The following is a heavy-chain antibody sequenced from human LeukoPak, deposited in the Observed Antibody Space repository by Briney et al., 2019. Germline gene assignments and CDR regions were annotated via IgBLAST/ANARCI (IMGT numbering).Heavy chain of an antibody. CDR1: GYTFTRYG. CDR3: ARVTEHTAMVHWYFDL. V-gene: IGHV1-2*02. D-gene: IGHD5-18*01. CDR2: INPNSGGT. J-gene: IGHJ2*01. Sequence: APVKVSCKASGYTFTRYGITWVRQAPGQGLEWMGWINPNSGGTNYAQKFQGRVTMTRDTSISTAYMELSSLGSDDTAVYYCARVTEHTAMVHWYFDLWGRGTLVTV.